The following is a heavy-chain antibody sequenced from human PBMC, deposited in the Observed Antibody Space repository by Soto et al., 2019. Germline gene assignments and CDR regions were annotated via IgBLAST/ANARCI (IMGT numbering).Heavy chain of an antibody. CDR1: GFTFSNYA. J-gene: IGHJ4*02. CDR3: ARATTTVHAVTEVYFND. V-gene: IGHV3-23*01. Sequence: EVQLLESGGGLVQPGGSLRLSCSASGFTFSNYAMSWVRQAPGKGLQWISGITAGGDTTYYADSVKGRYTISRDNSYDTLFLLMYRMSDGDTVIFFCARATTTVHAVTEVYFNDWGQGNLVTVSS. D-gene: IGHD2-21*02. CDR2: ITAGGDTT.